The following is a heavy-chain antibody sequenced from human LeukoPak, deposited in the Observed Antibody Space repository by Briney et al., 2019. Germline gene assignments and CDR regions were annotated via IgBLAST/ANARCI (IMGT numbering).Heavy chain of an antibody. D-gene: IGHD2-15*01. Sequence: SETLSLTCTVSGDSISGYYWSWIRQPPGKGLEWIGHIYYSGNTNYSPSLKSRVSMSIDTSRKQFFLKLTSVIAADTAVYYCARRGQGYWELYSLDYWGQGALVTVSS. CDR2: IYYSGNT. CDR1: GDSISGYY. V-gene: IGHV4-59*08. J-gene: IGHJ4*02. CDR3: ARRGQGYWELYSLDY.